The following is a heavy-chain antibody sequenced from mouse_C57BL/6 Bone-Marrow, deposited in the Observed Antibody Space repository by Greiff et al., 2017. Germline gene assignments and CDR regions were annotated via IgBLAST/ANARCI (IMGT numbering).Heavy chain of an antibody. V-gene: IGHV1-69*01. D-gene: IGHD2-3*01. CDR3: ARESYDDYYAMDY. CDR2: IDPSDSYT. Sequence: VQLQQPGAELVMPGASVKLSCKASGYTFTSYWMHWVKQRPGQGLEWIGEIDPSDSYTNYNQKFKGKSTLTVDKSSSTAYMQLSSLTSEDSAVYYYARESYDDYYAMDYWGQGTSVTVSS. J-gene: IGHJ4*01. CDR1: GYTFTSYW.